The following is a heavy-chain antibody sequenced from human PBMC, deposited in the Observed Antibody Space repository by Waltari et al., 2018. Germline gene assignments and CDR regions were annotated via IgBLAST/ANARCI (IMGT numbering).Heavy chain of an antibody. CDR3: ARDTSMTTVTTFNYYYYMDV. Sequence: EVQLVESGGGLVQPGGSLRLSCAASGFTFSSYWMSWVRPAPGTGLEWVANIKQDGSEKYYVDSVKGRFTISRDNAKNSLYLQMNSLRAEDTAVYYCARDTSMTTVTTFNYYYYMDVWGKGTTVTVSS. D-gene: IGHD4-4*01. J-gene: IGHJ6*03. CDR2: IKQDGSEK. CDR1: GFTFSSYW. V-gene: IGHV3-7*01.